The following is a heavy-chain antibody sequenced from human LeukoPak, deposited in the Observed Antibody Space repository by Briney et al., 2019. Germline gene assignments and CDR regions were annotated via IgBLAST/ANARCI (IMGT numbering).Heavy chain of an antibody. D-gene: IGHD2-21*02. Sequence: GGSLRLSCAASGFTFDDYAMHWVRQAPGKGLEWVSGISWNSGSIGYADSVKGRFTISRDNAKNSLYLQMNSLRAEDTAVYYCARDRAAGYCGGDCHPVDYWGQGTLVTVSS. CDR1: GFTFDDYA. J-gene: IGHJ4*02. CDR3: ARDRAAGYCGGDCHPVDY. CDR2: ISWNSGSI. V-gene: IGHV3-9*01.